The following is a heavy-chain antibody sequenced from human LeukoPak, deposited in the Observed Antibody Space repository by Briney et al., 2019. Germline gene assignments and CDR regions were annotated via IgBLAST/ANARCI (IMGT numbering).Heavy chain of an antibody. J-gene: IGHJ6*03. CDR2: IYTSGST. CDR1: GGSISSGSYY. D-gene: IGHD1-26*01. CDR3: ARGATNYYYYYMDV. V-gene: IGHV4-61*02. Sequence: SQTLSLTCTVSGGSISSGSYYWSWIRQPAGKGLEWIGRIYTSGSTNYNPSLKSRLTISVDTSKNQFSLKLSSVAAADTAVYYCARGATNYYYYYMDVWGKGTTVTVSS.